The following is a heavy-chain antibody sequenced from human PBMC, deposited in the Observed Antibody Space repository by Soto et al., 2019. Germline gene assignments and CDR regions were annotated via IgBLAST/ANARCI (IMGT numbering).Heavy chain of an antibody. V-gene: IGHV4-34*01. CDR3: SIFLCPKSGAFDI. D-gene: IGHD3-16*01. CDR2: INHSGST. CDR1: GGSFSGYY. J-gene: IGHJ3*02. Sequence: QVQLQQWGAGLLKPSETLSLTCAVYGGSFSGYYWSWIRQPPGKGLEWIGEINHSGSTNYNPSLKSLPPISVDTTTNQVQQPLRSVPAPDTAGYYCSIFLCPKSGAFDIWVQGTMVTVSS.